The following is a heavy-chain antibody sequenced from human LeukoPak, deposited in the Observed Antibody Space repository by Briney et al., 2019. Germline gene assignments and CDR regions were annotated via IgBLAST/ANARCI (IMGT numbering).Heavy chain of an antibody. V-gene: IGHV4-34*01. Sequence: PSETLSLTCADYGGSFSGYYWSWIRQPPGKGLEWIGEINHSGSTNYNPSLKSRVTISVDTSKNQFSLKLSSVTAADTAVYYCARGPLGYSSTWYVAFWGQGTLVTVSS. D-gene: IGHD6-13*01. CDR3: ARGPLGYSSTWYVAF. J-gene: IGHJ4*02. CDR1: GGSFSGYY. CDR2: INHSGST.